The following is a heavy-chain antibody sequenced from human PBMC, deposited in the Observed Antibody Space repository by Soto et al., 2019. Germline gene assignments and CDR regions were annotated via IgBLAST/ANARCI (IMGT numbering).Heavy chain of an antibody. CDR2: IPGTGGST. D-gene: IGHD1-26*01. CDR1: GFRFSSYA. CDR3: AKDLPGELVPACFDS. Sequence: EVQLLESGGGLVQPGGSLRLSCAASGFRFSSYAMAWVRQAPGKGLEWVSVIPGTGGSTYYAASVKGRFTISRDKANNTLYLQVNSLRAEDTAVYYCAKDLPGELVPACFDSWGQGTLVTVSS. V-gene: IGHV3-23*01. J-gene: IGHJ5*01.